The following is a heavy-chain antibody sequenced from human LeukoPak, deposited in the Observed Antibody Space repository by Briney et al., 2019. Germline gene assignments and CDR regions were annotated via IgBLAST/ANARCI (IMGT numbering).Heavy chain of an antibody. CDR3: SRNFYADDNFFFDY. CDR1: GLTFRSYP. J-gene: IGHJ4*02. D-gene: IGHD1-1*01. V-gene: IGHV3-23*01. CDR2: ISGSGGTT. Sequence: GGSLRLSCTASGLTFRSYPLAWVRQAPGQGLEWVSAISGSGGTTYYADSVKGHFTISRDNSKNTLYLQMNSLRAEDTAVYYCSRNFYADDNFFFDYWGQGTLVTVSS.